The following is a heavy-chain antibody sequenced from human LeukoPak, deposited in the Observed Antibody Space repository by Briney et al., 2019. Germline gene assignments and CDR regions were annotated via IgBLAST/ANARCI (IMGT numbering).Heavy chain of an antibody. Sequence: GGSLRLSCAASGFTFSSYGMHWVRQAPGKGLEWVAVIWYDGSNKYYADSVKGRFTISRDNSKNTLYLQMNSLRAEDTAVYYCAKDSWYYYGSGSYLDYWGQGTLVTVSS. V-gene: IGHV3-33*06. CDR1: GFTFSSYG. D-gene: IGHD3-10*01. J-gene: IGHJ4*02. CDR3: AKDSWYYYGSGSYLDY. CDR2: IWYDGSNK.